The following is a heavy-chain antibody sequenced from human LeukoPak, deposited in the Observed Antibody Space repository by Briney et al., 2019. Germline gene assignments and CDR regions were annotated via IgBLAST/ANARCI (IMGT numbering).Heavy chain of an antibody. CDR3: ARDKNYMDV. V-gene: IGHV3-53*01. CDR1: GFTFSSYA. J-gene: IGHJ6*03. Sequence: SGGSLRLSCAASGFTFSSYAMSWVRQAPGKGLEWVSVIYSGGTTYSADSVKGRFTISRDNSKNTLYLQMNSLRAEDTAVYYCARDKNYMDVWGKGTTVTVSS. CDR2: IYSGGTT.